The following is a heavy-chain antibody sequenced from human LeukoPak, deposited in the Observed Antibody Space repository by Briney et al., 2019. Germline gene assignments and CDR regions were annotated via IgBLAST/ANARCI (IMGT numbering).Heavy chain of an antibody. CDR1: GFTISSYG. D-gene: IGHD4-17*01. V-gene: IGHV3-23*01. J-gene: IGHJ6*03. CDR2: ISGRAGAGNT. Sequence: PGGSLRLSCAASGFTISSYGMNWVRQAPGKGLEWVSGISGRAGAGNTYYADSVKGRFTISRDNSKNTLYLQMNSLRAEDTAVYYCAKDQRTTVTPYYYYYYMDVWGKGTTVTISS. CDR3: AKDQRTTVTPYYYYYYMDV.